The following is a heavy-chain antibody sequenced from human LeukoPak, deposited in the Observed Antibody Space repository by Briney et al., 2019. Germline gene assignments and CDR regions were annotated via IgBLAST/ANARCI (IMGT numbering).Heavy chain of an antibody. D-gene: IGHD3-22*01. J-gene: IGHJ4*02. V-gene: IGHV3-21*04. CDR1: GFTFSSYA. CDR3: AKRGIVVVPLDY. CDR2: ISSSSYI. Sequence: GGSLRLSCAASGFTFSSYAMNWVRQAPGKGLEWVSSISSSSYIYYADSVKGRFTISRDNAKNSLYLQMNSLRAEDTAVYYCAKRGIVVVPLDYWGQGTLVTVSS.